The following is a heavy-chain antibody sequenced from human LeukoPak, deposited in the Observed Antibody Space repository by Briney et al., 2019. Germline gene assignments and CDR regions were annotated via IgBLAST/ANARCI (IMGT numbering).Heavy chain of an antibody. Sequence: SETLSLTCDVSGDSISSGYYWGWIRQPPGKGLEWIGTIYHSGSTYYNPSLKSRVTISADTSKNQFPLTLNSVTAADTAVYYCASNSTSWSFDLWGRGTLVTVSS. CDR3: ASNSTSWSFDL. V-gene: IGHV4-38-2*01. CDR1: GDSISSGYY. D-gene: IGHD3-10*01. CDR2: IYHSGST. J-gene: IGHJ2*01.